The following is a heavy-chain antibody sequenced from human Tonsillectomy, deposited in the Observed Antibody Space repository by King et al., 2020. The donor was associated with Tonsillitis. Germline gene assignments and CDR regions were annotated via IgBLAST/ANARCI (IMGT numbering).Heavy chain of an antibody. J-gene: IGHJ3*02. CDR1: GDSIRSAKW. CDR2: IFHSGST. Sequence: VQLQESGPGLVKPSGTLSLTCAVSGDSIRSAKWWSWVRLSPGKGLEWIGDIFHSGSTTYTPSLKSRVTISVDKSNNQFSLKLHSVTAADTAVYYCARAGYYGDLKAFEIWGQGTMVMVSS. CDR3: ARAGYYGDLKAFEI. V-gene: IGHV4-4*02. D-gene: IGHD4-17*01.